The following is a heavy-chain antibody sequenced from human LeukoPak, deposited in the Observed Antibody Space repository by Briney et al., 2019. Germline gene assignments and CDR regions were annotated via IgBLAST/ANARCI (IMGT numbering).Heavy chain of an antibody. D-gene: IGHD5-12*01. CDR2: IYPGESIYASENT. CDR3: ARGLWATSPNFDY. V-gene: IGHV4-4*07. J-gene: IGHJ4*02. Sequence: SETLSLTCSVSGVSISAYYWSWIRQPAGKGLEWIGRIYPGESIYASENTNYNPSLRSRATISVDTSKNQFSLKLSSVTAADTAVYYCARGLWATSPNFDYWGQGTLVTVSS. CDR1: GVSISAYY.